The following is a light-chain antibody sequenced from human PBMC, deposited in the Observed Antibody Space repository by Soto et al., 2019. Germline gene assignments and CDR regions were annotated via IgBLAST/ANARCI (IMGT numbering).Light chain of an antibody. V-gene: IGLV2-14*03. CDR3: SSYTTSSFYV. CDR1: SSDIGGYNY. Sequence: HSALTQPASVSGSPGQSITISCIGTSSDIGGYNYVSWYQQHPGNAPKLTVFDVSDRPSGVSNRFSGSKSGNTASLTISGLQAEDEADYYCSSYTTSSFYVFGTGTKVTVL. J-gene: IGLJ1*01. CDR2: DVS.